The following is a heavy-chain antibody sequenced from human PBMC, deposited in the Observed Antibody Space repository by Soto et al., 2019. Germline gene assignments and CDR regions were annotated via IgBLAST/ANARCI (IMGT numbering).Heavy chain of an antibody. CDR3: ARHEAHDDWLDP. J-gene: IGHJ5*02. Sequence: QLQLQESGPGLVKPSETLSLTCSVSGGSISRSTYYWGWIRQPPGKGLEWIAIIYDSGKTYYNPSLKSRVTMSVDTSKNQFSLKLTSVTAADTAVYYCARHEAHDDWLDPWGQGTLVTVSS. V-gene: IGHV4-39*01. CDR2: IYDSGKT. CDR1: GGSISRSTYY.